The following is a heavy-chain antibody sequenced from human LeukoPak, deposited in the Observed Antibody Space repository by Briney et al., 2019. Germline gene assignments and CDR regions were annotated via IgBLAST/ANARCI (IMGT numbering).Heavy chain of an antibody. J-gene: IGHJ6*03. CDR3: ARVGYSYVINDWSRTGLGAYPTKYYYHMDV. CDR2: INRSGST. V-gene: IGHV4-34*01. CDR1: GGSFSGYY. Sequence: SETLSLTCAVYGGSFSGYYWSWLRQPPGKGLEWFGEINRSGSTNYNPSLKSRVTISGDTSKNQFSLKLSSVTAADTAVYFCARVGYSYVINDWSRTGLGAYPTKYYYHMDVWGKGTTVTVSS. D-gene: IGHD5-18*01.